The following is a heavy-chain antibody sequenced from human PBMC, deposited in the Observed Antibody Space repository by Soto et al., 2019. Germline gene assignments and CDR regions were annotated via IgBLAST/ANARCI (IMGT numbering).Heavy chain of an antibody. J-gene: IGHJ4*02. CDR1: GFTFSSYG. CDR3: AKDADIVVVVAAPPPDY. Sequence: GSLRLSCAASGFTFSSYGMHWVRQAPGKGLEWVAVISYDGSNKYYADSVKGRFTISRDNSKNTLYLQMNSLRAEDTAVYYCAKDADIVVVVAAPPPDYWGQGTLVTVSS. D-gene: IGHD2-15*01. CDR2: ISYDGSNK. V-gene: IGHV3-30*18.